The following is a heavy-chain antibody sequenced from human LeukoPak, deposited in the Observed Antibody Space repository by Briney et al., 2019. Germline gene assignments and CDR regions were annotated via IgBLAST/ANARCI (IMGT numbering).Heavy chain of an antibody. D-gene: IGHD3-16*02. CDR2: INPSGGDT. Sequence: GASVKVSCKASGYILSSYNMHWVRQAPGQGLEWLGIINPSGGDTKYAQKFQGRVTMTRDTSISTAYMELSRLRSDDTAVYYCARGPDIMITFGGVIVHFDYWGQGTLVTVSS. CDR3: ARGPDIMITFGGVIVHFDY. CDR1: GYILSSYN. V-gene: IGHV1-46*01. J-gene: IGHJ4*02.